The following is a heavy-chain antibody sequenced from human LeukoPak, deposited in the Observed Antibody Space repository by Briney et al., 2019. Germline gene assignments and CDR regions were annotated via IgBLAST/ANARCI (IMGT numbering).Heavy chain of an antibody. CDR1: GFTFSDYY. J-gene: IGHJ6*03. CDR3: ARDRGIADMDV. Sequence: GGSLRLSCAASGFTFSDYYMSWIRQAPGKGLEWIAYLSSSGSAFSYADSVKGRFTIARDNAKNSVYLEMNSLRADDTAVYYCARDRGIADMDVWGKGTTVTVSS. CDR2: LSSSGSAF. V-gene: IGHV3-11*04. D-gene: IGHD6-13*01.